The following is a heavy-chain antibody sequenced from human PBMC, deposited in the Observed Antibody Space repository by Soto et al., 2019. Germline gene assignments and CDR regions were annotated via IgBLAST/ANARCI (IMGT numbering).Heavy chain of an antibody. CDR2: IYYSGST. J-gene: IGHJ6*03. D-gene: IGHD2-2*01. V-gene: IGHV4-31*03. Sequence: SETLSLNCTVSGDSITRGASYWRWIRQHPGKGLEWIGYIYYSGSTYYNPSLKSRVTISVDTSKNQFSLKLSSVTAADTAVYYCARASPPRGTSSVYYYYYYYMDVWGKGTTVTVSS. CDR3: ARASPPRGTSSVYYYYYYYMDV. CDR1: GDSITRGASY.